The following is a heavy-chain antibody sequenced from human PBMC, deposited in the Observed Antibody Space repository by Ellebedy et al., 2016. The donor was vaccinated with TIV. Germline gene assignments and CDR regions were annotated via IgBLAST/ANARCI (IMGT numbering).Heavy chain of an antibody. CDR1: GFTFSDHY. Sequence: GGSLRLSXAASGFTFSDHYMDWVRQAPGKGLEWVGRSKNKVNSYSAHYAASVKDRFTTSRDDSKDFLYLQMNSLKTEDTAVYYCARDKYGSYDYWGQGTLVTVSS. V-gene: IGHV3-72*01. CDR2: SKNKVNSYSA. D-gene: IGHD1-26*01. J-gene: IGHJ4*02. CDR3: ARDKYGSYDY.